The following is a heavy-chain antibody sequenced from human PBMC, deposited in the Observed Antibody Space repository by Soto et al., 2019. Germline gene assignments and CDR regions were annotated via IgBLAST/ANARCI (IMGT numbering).Heavy chain of an antibody. V-gene: IGHV3-30*18. Sequence: RLSCAASGFTFSSYGMHWVRQAPGKGLEWVAVISYDGSNKYYADSVKGRFTISRDNSKNTLYLQMNSLRAEDTAVYYCAKVSFASSPYYYDHWGQGTLVTVSS. J-gene: IGHJ4*02. CDR3: AKVSFASSPYYYDH. CDR1: GFTFSSYG. CDR2: ISYDGSNK. D-gene: IGHD3-3*01.